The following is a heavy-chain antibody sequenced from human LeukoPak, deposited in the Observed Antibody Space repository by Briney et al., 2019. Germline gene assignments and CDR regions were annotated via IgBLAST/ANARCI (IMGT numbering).Heavy chain of an antibody. V-gene: IGHV3-23*01. J-gene: IGHJ6*03. CDR3: ATHGSAHYYMDV. Sequence: PGGTLRLSCAASGFTFSSYGMSWVRQAPGKGLGWVSGISGSGSGTYYADSVKGRFTISRDNSKNTLYLQMNSLRAEDTAVYYCATHGSAHYYMDVWGKGTTVTISS. CDR1: GFTFSSYG. CDR2: ISGSGSGT. D-gene: IGHD2-2*03.